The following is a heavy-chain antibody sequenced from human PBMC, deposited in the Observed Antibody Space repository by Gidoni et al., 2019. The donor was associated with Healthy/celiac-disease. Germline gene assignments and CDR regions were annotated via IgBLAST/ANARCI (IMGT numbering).Heavy chain of an antibody. Sequence: QVQLQQWGAGLLKPSETLSLTCAVYGGSFSGYYWSWIRQPPGKGLEWIGEINHSGSTNYNPSLKSRVTISVDTSKNQFSLKLSSVTAADTAVYYCARGDPGIAAAGTAFDYWGQGTLVTVSS. CDR3: ARGDPGIAAAGTAFDY. J-gene: IGHJ4*02. D-gene: IGHD6-13*01. V-gene: IGHV4-34*01. CDR1: GGSFSGYY. CDR2: INHSGST.